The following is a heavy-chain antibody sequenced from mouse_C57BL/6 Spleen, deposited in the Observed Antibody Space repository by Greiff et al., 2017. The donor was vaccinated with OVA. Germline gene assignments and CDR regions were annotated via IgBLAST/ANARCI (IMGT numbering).Heavy chain of an antibody. CDR2: ISSGGDYI. J-gene: IGHJ1*03. CDR1: GFTFSSYA. V-gene: IGHV5-9-1*02. Sequence: EVKLMESGGDLVKPGGSLKLSCAASGFTFSSYAMSWVRQTPEKRLEWVAYISSGGDYIYYADTVKGRFTISRDNARNTLYLQMSSLKSEDTAMYYCTRDKSPTGGIDVWGTGTTVTVSS. CDR3: TRDKSPTGGIDV.